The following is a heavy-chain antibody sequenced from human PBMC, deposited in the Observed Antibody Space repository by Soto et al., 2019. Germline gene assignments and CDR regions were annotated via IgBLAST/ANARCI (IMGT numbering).Heavy chain of an antibody. D-gene: IGHD3-10*01. CDR2: IIPLFGTP. CDR3: ARDRDDSGSGNYYNRIDF. Sequence: QVQLVQSGAEVKKPGSSVKVSCKASGGIFSTYAISWLRQAPGQGLEWMGGIIPLFGTPNYAQRFQGRVTITVDESMSTAYMELSRLRSEDTAVHYCARDRDDSGSGNYYNRIDFWGQGTLVTVSS. J-gene: IGHJ4*02. V-gene: IGHV1-69*01. CDR1: GGIFSTYA.